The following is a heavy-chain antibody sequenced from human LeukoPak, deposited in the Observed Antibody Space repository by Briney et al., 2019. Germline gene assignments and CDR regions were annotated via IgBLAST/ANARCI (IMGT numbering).Heavy chain of an antibody. CDR1: GGSDNNYW. CDR2: IYRGEPT. CDR3: ATHWLEAAKTYSYWFDP. J-gene: IGHJ5*02. Sequence: SEPLSLTCSVSGGSDNNYWWRWIRQPLGKALEWLGYIYRGEPTLYSLAHKSRVTLSVDSSKNQISLKINSVTAADTAVYYCATHWLEAAKTYSYWFDPWGQGTLVTVSS. D-gene: IGHD6-13*01. V-gene: IGHV4-4*09.